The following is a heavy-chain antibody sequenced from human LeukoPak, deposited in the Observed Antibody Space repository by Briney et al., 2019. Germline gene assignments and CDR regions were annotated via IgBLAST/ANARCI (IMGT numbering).Heavy chain of an antibody. CDR1: GFTFDDYA. Sequence: GSLRLSCAASGFTFDDYAMHWIRQPPGKGLEWIGYISYTGSTNYNPSLKSRVTISLDTSKNQLSLKLSSVTAADTAVYYCASDVLRGDGYNFDYWGQGTLVTVSS. V-gene: IGHV4-59*01. CDR3: ASDVLRGDGYNFDY. J-gene: IGHJ4*02. D-gene: IGHD5-24*01. CDR2: ISYTGST.